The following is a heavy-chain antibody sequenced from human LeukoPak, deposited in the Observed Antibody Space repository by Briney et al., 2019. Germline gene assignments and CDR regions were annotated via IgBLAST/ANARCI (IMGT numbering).Heavy chain of an antibody. Sequence: SVKVSCKASGGTFSSYAISWVRQAPGQGLEWMGGIIPIFGTANYAQKFQGRVTNTADESTSTAYMELSSLRSEDTAVYYCAADAAGVWFAPGDYYYGMDVWGQGTTVTVSS. CDR3: AADAAGVWFAPGDYYYGMDV. D-gene: IGHD3-10*01. CDR1: GGTFSSYA. V-gene: IGHV1-69*13. J-gene: IGHJ6*02. CDR2: IIPIFGTA.